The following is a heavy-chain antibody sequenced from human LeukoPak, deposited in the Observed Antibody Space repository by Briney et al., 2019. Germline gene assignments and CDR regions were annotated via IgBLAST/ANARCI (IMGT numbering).Heavy chain of an antibody. D-gene: IGHD2-15*01. J-gene: IGHJ3*02. CDR1: SGSISSYY. CDR2: ISYSGNT. Sequence: SETLSLTCTVSSGSISSYYWSWIRQPPGNGLEWIGYISYSGNTNYNPSLKSRVTISVDTSKNQFSLKLSSVTAADTAGYFCARGKDSFDTFDIWGQGTMVTVSS. V-gene: IGHV4-59*01. CDR3: ARGKDSFDTFDI.